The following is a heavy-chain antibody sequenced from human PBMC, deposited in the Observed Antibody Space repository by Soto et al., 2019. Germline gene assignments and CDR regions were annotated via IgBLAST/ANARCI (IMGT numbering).Heavy chain of an antibody. V-gene: IGHV1-18*03. CDR1: GYTFSSYF. Sequence: QVQLVQSGAEVKKPGASVKVSCKASGYTFSSYFISWVRQAPGQGLEWMGWISAYNGNTNYAQNLQGRVTMTTDTTTSKAYKDWGGLKSDNMAVYYCAGDLPPVDNGGQGPRFTVSS. CDR3: AGDLPPVDN. CDR2: ISAYNGNT. J-gene: IGHJ4*02.